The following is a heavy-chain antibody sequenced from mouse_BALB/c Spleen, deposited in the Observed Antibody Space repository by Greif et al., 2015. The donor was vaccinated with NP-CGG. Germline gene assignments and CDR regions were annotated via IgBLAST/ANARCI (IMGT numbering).Heavy chain of an antibody. J-gene: IGHJ3*01. Sequence: VQLQQSGPGLVAPSQSLSITCTVSGFSLTSYGVHWVRQPPGKGLEWLGVIWAGGSTNYNSALMSRLSISKDNSKSQVVLKMNSLQTDDTAMYYCAREVGTWFAYWGQGTLVTVSA. CDR1: GFSLTSYG. D-gene: IGHD3-1*01. CDR2: IWAGGST. CDR3: AREVGTWFAY. V-gene: IGHV2-9*02.